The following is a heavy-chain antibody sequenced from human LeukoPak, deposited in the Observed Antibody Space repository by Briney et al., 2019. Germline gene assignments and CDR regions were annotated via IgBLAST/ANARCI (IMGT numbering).Heavy chain of an antibody. V-gene: IGHV1-46*01. CDR3: ARAGTIRSSWYPYYFDY. CDR1: GYTFTSYD. CDR2: INPSGGST. Sequence: ASVKVSCKASGYTFTSYDINWVRQAPGQGLEWMGIINPSGGSTSYAQKFQGRVTMTRDTSTSTVYMELNSLRSEDTAVYYCARAGTIRSSWYPYYFDYWGQGTLVTVSS. J-gene: IGHJ4*02. D-gene: IGHD6-13*01.